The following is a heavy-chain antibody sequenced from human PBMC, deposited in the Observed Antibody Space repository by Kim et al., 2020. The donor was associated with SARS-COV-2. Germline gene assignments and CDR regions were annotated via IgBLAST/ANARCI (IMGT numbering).Heavy chain of an antibody. J-gene: IGHJ4*02. CDR1: GFTFDDYA. Sequence: GGSLRLSCAASGFTFDDYAMHWVRQAPGKGLEWVSGISWNSGSIGYADSVKGRFTISRDNAKNSLYLQMNSLRAEDTALYYCAKAQRTMVRGARNPPSHFDYWGQGTLVTVSS. V-gene: IGHV3-9*01. D-gene: IGHD3-10*01. CDR2: ISWNSGSI. CDR3: AKAQRTMVRGARNPPSHFDY.